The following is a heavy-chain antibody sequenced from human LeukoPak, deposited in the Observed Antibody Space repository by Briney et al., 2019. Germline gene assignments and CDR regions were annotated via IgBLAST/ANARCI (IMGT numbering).Heavy chain of an antibody. J-gene: IGHJ2*01. Sequence: GGSLRLSCAASGFIFSSHGMNWVRQAPGKGLEWVSSISSSSSYIYYADSVKGRFTISRDNAKNSLYLQMNSLRAEDTAVYYCARDAYCSTTSCKEYFDLWGRGTLVTVSS. CDR2: ISSSSSYI. D-gene: IGHD2-2*01. CDR1: GFIFSSHG. V-gene: IGHV3-21*01. CDR3: ARDAYCSTTSCKEYFDL.